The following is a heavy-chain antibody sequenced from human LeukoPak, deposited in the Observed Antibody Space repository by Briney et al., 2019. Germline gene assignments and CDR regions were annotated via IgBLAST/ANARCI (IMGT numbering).Heavy chain of an antibody. CDR3: ARGGRFGEYFDF. V-gene: IGHV4-34*01. J-gene: IGHJ4*02. D-gene: IGHD2-21*01. CDR1: GVSLSGFY. CDR2: LNDSGRP. Sequence: SETLSLTCTVYGVSLSGFYWSWIRQSPEKGLQWIGELNDSGRPKYNPSLRNRVTMSQDTSENQFFLILNSLTAADTAVYFCARGGRFGEYFDFWGQGTLVAVSS.